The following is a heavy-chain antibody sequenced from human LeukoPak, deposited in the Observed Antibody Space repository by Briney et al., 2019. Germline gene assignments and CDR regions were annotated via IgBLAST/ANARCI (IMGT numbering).Heavy chain of an antibody. CDR1: GYTFTGYY. Sequence: ASVKVSCKASGYTFTGYYMHWVRQAPGQVLEWMGWINPDSGGTRYAQKFQGRVTMTRDTSIRTAYMELSRLRSDDTAVYYCAKDLGSGSYQPSDYWGQGTLVTVSS. D-gene: IGHD1-26*01. J-gene: IGHJ4*02. V-gene: IGHV1-2*02. CDR3: AKDLGSGSYQPSDY. CDR2: INPDSGGT.